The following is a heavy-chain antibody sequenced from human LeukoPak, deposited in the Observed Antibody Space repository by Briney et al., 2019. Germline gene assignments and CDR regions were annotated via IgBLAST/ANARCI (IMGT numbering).Heavy chain of an antibody. D-gene: IGHD3-16*01. V-gene: IGHV3-48*01. Sequence: PGGSLRLSCAASGFTFSSYSMNWVLQAPGKGLEWVSFISSSSSSTIYYADSVKGRSTISRDNAKNSLYLQMNSLRAEDTAVYYCARDQRGPSDYWGQGTLVTVSS. CDR1: GFTFSSYS. J-gene: IGHJ4*02. CDR3: ARDQRGPSDY. CDR2: ISSSSSSTI.